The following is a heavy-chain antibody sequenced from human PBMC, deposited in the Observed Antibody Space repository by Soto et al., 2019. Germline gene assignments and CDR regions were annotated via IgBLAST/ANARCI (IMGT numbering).Heavy chain of an antibody. CDR2: ISYDGSNK. D-gene: IGHD2-2*01. Sequence: GGSLRLSCAASGFTFSSYAMHWVRQAPGKRLEWVAVISYDGSNKYYADSVKGRFTISRDNSKNTLYLQMNSLRAEDTAVYYCARDRHCSSTSCSIGGYYYYYGMDVWGQGTTVTVSS. V-gene: IGHV3-30-3*01. J-gene: IGHJ6*02. CDR1: GFTFSSYA. CDR3: ARDRHCSSTSCSIGGYYYYYGMDV.